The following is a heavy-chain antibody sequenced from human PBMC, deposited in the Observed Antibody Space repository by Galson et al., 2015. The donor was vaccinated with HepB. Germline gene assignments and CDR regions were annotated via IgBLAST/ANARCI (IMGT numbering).Heavy chain of an antibody. CDR3: ARFKASFMTGWNFDY. J-gene: IGHJ4*02. D-gene: IGHD3-9*01. V-gene: IGHV4-59*01. CDR2: VSDSGDT. CDR1: GGSISGYY. Sequence: ETLSLTCTVSGGSISGYYWTWIRQSPGKGLEWIGYVSDSGDTNYNPSLRSRVTMSVDTSRSCFSLTVTSVTAADTAVYYCARFKASFMTGWNFDYWGQGTLVAVSS.